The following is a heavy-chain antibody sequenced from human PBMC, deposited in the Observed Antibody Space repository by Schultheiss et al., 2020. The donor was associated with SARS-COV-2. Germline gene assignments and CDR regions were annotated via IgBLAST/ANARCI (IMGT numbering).Heavy chain of an antibody. CDR3: AKDHQNDFWSSYYDH. CDR1: GFTFSTSA. D-gene: IGHD3-3*01. J-gene: IGHJ5*02. CDR2: MTDDGNTE. Sequence: GESLKISCAASGFTFSTSAMHWVRRAPGKGLEWVALMTDDGNTEYYADSVKGRFTISRDNSKNTLYLQMNSLRADDTALYYCAKDHQNDFWSSYYDHWGHGTLVTVSS. V-gene: IGHV3-30*02.